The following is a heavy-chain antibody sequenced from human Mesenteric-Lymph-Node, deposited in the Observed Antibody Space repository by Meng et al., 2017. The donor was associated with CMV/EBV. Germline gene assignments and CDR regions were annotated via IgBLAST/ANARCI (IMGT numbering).Heavy chain of an antibody. CDR1: GYTFSTYG. V-gene: IGHV1-18*01. CDR2: ISGWNGFA. CDR3: ARDRPYYDSYAYFTY. J-gene: IGHJ4*02. Sequence: ASVKVSCKTSGYTFSTYGISWVRQAPGRGLEWMGWISGWNGFAKYAQDVQGRITLTADTSTTTVYMELRSLRSDDTAVYYCARDRPYYDSYAYFTYWGQGSPVTVSS. D-gene: IGHD3-22*01.